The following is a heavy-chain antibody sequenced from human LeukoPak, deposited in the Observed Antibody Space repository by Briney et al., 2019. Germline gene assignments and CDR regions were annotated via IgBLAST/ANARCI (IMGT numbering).Heavy chain of an antibody. CDR3: ASSSGYSSSYPRS. CDR1: GGSFSGYY. V-gene: IGHV4-34*01. J-gene: IGHJ4*02. Sequence: SETLSLTCAVYGGSFSGYYWSWIRQPPGKGLEWIGEINHSGSTNYNPSLKSRATISVDTSKNQFSLKLSSVTAADTAVYYCASSSGYSSSYPRSWGQGTLVTVSS. CDR2: INHSGST. D-gene: IGHD6-13*01.